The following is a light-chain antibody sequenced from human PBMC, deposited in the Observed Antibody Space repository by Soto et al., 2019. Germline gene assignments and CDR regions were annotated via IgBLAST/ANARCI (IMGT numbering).Light chain of an antibody. CDR3: QQRSNWPPSGT. CDR1: QSVSSY. CDR2: DAS. V-gene: IGKV3-11*01. J-gene: IGKJ3*01. Sequence: EIVLTQSPATLSLSPGERATLSCRASQSVSSYLAWYQQQPGQAPRLLIYDASNRATGIPARFSGSGSVTDFALTISSLEPEDFAVYYCQQRSNWPPSGTFGPGTKVDIK.